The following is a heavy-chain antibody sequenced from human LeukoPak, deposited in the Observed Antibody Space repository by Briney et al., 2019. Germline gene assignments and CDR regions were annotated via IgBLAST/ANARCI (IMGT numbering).Heavy chain of an antibody. Sequence: PGGSLRLSCAASGFTVSINYMSWVRQAPGKGLEWVSVIYSGGSTYYADSVKGRFTISRDNSKNTLYLQMNSLRAEDTAVYYCARAGPYDSYDYWGQGTLVTVSS. CDR3: ARAGPYDSYDY. CDR2: IYSGGST. V-gene: IGHV3-53*01. J-gene: IGHJ4*02. CDR1: GFTVSINY. D-gene: IGHD3-22*01.